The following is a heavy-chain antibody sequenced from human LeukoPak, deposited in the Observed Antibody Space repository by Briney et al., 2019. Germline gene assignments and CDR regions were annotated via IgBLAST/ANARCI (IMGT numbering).Heavy chain of an antibody. Sequence: GRSLRLSCAASGLTFRNYGMHWVRQAPGKGLEWVAIIYYDGSLKYYADSVKGRFTISKDNSKNTLYLQMNSLRAEDAAVYYCAKDPRGSYSRDYYYYMDVWGKGTTVTVSS. CDR2: IYYDGSLK. CDR1: GLTFRNYG. D-gene: IGHD1-26*01. V-gene: IGHV3-33*06. CDR3: AKDPRGSYSRDYYYYMDV. J-gene: IGHJ6*03.